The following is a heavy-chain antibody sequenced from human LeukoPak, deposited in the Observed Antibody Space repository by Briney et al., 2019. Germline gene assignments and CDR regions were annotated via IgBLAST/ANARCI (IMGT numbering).Heavy chain of an antibody. CDR3: ARGGATLRWLQLPYYFDY. CDR1: GGSISSYY. D-gene: IGHD5-24*01. CDR2: IYYSGST. Sequence: PSETLSLTCTVSGGSISSYYWSWIRQPPGKGLEWIGYIYYSGSTNYNPSLKNRVTISVDTSKNQFSLKLSSVTAADTAVYYCARGGATLRWLQLPYYFDYWGQGTLVTVSS. V-gene: IGHV4-59*08. J-gene: IGHJ4*02.